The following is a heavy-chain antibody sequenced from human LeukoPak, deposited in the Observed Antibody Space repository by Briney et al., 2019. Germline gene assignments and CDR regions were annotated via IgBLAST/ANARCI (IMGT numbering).Heavy chain of an antibody. Sequence: ASVKVSCKASGYTFTSYDINWVRQATGQGLEWTGWMNPNSGNTGYAQKFQGRVTMTRNTSISTAYMELSSLRSEDTAVYYCARGLIPSVVVPAAYPERGGYYYYYGMDVWGQGTAVTVSS. CDR1: GYTFTSYD. J-gene: IGHJ6*02. D-gene: IGHD2-2*01. CDR3: ARGLIPSVVVPAAYPERGGYYYYYGMDV. V-gene: IGHV1-8*01. CDR2: MNPNSGNT.